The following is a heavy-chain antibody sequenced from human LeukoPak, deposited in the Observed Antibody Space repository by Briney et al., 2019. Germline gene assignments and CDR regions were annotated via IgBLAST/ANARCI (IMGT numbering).Heavy chain of an antibody. Sequence: GGSLRLSCAVSGFTVSSNYMGWVRRAPGKGLGWVSVFYSSGSTYYADSVKGRFTISRDNSENTLFLQMNTLRAEDTAVYYCARLEKKSYYYMDVWGKGTTVTVSS. V-gene: IGHV3-53*01. CDR1: GFTVSSNY. J-gene: IGHJ6*03. CDR3: ARLEKKSYYYMDV. CDR2: FYSSGST. D-gene: IGHD1-1*01.